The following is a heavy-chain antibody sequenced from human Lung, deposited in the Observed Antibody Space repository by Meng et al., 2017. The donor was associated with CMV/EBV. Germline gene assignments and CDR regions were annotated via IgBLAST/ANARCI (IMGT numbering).Heavy chain of an antibody. Sequence: GGSLRLCCAASGFSFSTYSMNWVRQTRGKGLEWVSSITSSSSYIFYADLVKGRFTISRDNAKNTLYLQMNSLKAEDTGVYYCARDGGSGWSWGQGTLVTVSS. CDR3: ARDGGSGWS. CDR2: ITSSSSYI. J-gene: IGHJ5*02. CDR1: GFSFSTYS. D-gene: IGHD6-19*01. V-gene: IGHV3-21*03.